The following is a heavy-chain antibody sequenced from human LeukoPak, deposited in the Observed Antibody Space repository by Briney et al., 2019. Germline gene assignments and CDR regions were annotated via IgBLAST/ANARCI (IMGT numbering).Heavy chain of an antibody. CDR2: IYYSGST. D-gene: IGHD6-13*01. J-gene: IGHJ4*02. CDR3: ARGYSNLDY. CDR1: GASVSSGSYY. V-gene: IGHV4-61*01. Sequence: SETLSLTCTVSGASVSSGSYYWSWIRQPPGKGLEWIGYIYYSGSTNYNPSLKSRVTISVDTSKNQFSLKLSSVTAADTAVYYCARGYSNLDYWGQGTLVTVSS.